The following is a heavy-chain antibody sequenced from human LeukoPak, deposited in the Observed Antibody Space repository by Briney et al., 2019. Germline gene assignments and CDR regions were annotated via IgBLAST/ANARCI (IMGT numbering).Heavy chain of an antibody. CDR1: GYTLTELS. V-gene: IGHV1-24*01. CDR2: FDPEDGET. CDR3: ARTLSGVRGQKDYYGMDV. D-gene: IGHD3-10*01. Sequence: ASVKVSCKVSGYTLTELSMHWVRQAPGKGLEWMGGFDPEDGETIYAQKFQGRVTITADKSTSTAYMELSSLRSEDTAVYYCARTLSGVRGQKDYYGMDVWGQGTTVTVSS. J-gene: IGHJ6*02.